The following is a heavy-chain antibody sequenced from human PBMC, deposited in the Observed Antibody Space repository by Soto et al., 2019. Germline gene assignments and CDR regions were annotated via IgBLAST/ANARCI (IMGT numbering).Heavy chain of an antibody. V-gene: IGHV4-61*08. CDR3: AGVTAAPKTGTVFDS. CDR1: GGSFSDDASSSDWY. D-gene: IGHD1-7*01. J-gene: IGHJ4*02. Sequence: PSETLSLTCAVYGGSFSDDASSSDWYWNWIRQPPGQGLEWIGYVHYTGKTIYNPSLVSRVTVSVDTSKNQFSLKLTSVTAADAAVYYCAGVTAAPKTGTVFDSWGQGTLVTVPQ. CDR2: VHYTGKT.